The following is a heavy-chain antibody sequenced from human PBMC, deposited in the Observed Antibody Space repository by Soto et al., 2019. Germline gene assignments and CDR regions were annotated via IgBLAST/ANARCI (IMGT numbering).Heavy chain of an antibody. CDR1: GYTFTSYD. Sequence: ASVNVSCKASGYTFTSYDINWVRQATGQGLEWMGWMNPNSGNTGYAQKFQGRVTMTRNTSISTAYMELSSLRSEDTAVYYCASGGCYYNSSGYHDGEECWGQGTLVIVSS. V-gene: IGHV1-8*01. CDR3: ASGGCYYNSSGYHDGEEC. D-gene: IGHD3-22*01. CDR2: MNPNSGNT. J-gene: IGHJ4*02.